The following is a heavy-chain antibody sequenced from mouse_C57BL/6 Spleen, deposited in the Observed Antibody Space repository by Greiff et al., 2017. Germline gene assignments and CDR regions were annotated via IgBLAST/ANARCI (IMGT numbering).Heavy chain of an antibody. D-gene: IGHD2-4*01. V-gene: IGHV1-64*01. CDR1: GYTFTSYW. CDR2: IHPNSGST. Sequence: VQLQQPGAELVKPGASVKLSCKASGYTFTSYWMHWVKQRPGQGLEWIGMIHPNSGSTNYNEKFKSKATLTVDKSSSTAYMQLSSLTSEDSAVYYCARYDSTGLYAMDYWGQGTSVTVSS. J-gene: IGHJ4*01. CDR3: ARYDSTGLYAMDY.